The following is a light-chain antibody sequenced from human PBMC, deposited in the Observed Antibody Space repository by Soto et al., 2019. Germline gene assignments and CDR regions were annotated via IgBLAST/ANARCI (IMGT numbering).Light chain of an antibody. CDR1: SGHSTYI. CDR2: LEGSGSY. CDR3: ETWVSNTYV. Sequence: QSVLTQSSSASASQGSSVKLTCTLSSGHSTYIIAWHQQQPGKAPRYLMKLEGSGSYNKGSGVPDRFSGSSSGADRYPTISNLQFEDEADYYCETWVSNTYVFGTGTKLTVL. J-gene: IGLJ1*01. V-gene: IGLV4-60*02.